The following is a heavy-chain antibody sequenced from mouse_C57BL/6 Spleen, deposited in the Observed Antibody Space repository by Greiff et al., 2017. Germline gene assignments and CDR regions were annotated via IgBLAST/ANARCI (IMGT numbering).Heavy chain of an antibody. J-gene: IGHJ4*01. D-gene: IGHD1-1*01. CDR1: GFTFSSYA. Sequence: EVMLVESGGGLVKPAGSLKLSCAASGFTFSSYAMSWVRQTPEKRLEWVATISDGGSYTYYPDNVKGRFTISRDNAKNNLYLQMSHLKSEDTAMYYCARENYYGSSKAMDYWGQGTSVTVSS. V-gene: IGHV5-4*01. CDR2: ISDGGSYT. CDR3: ARENYYGSSKAMDY.